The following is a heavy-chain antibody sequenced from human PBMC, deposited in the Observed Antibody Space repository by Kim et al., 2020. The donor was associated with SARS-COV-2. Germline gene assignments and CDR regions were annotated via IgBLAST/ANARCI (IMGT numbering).Heavy chain of an antibody. CDR1: GFTFSSYE. J-gene: IGHJ4*02. CDR3: ARGGGGSYQVDY. CDR2: ISRSGSSI. D-gene: IGHD1-26*01. V-gene: IGHV3-48*03. Sequence: GGSLRLSCAASGFTFSSYEMNWVRQAPGKGLEWVSYISRSGSSIHYADSVKGRFTISRDNAKNSLYLQMNSLRAEDTAIYYCARGGGGSYQVDYWGQGTLVTVSS.